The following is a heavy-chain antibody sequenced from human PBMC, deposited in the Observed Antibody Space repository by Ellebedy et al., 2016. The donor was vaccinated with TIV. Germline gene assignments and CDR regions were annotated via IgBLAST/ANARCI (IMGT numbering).Heavy chain of an antibody. Sequence: MPSETLSLTCSVSGASVSSYYWGWIRQPPGRALEWIGYIHYSGNTNYNPSLKSRVSMSVDTSKNHFSLKLSSVTAADTAVYYCARVTWYYFDYWGQGTLATVSS. J-gene: IGHJ4*02. V-gene: IGHV4-59*08. D-gene: IGHD3-9*01. CDR1: GASVSSYY. CDR3: ARVTWYYFDY. CDR2: IHYSGNT.